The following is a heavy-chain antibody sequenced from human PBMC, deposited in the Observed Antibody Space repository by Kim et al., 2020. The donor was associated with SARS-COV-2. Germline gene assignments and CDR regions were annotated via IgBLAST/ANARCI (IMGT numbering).Heavy chain of an antibody. J-gene: IGHJ4*02. V-gene: IGHV3-21*01. CDR3: ARGRKSIAARIFDY. D-gene: IGHD6-6*01. Sequence: ADSGTGRLTIARDNAKNSLYLQMNSLRAEDTAVYYCARGRKSIAARIFDYWGQGTLVTVSS.